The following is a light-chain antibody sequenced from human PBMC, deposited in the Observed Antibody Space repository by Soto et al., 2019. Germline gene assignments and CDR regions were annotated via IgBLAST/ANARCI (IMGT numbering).Light chain of an antibody. CDR3: SSYTSSSTLV. CDR2: DVS. J-gene: IGLJ1*01. V-gene: IGLV2-14*01. CDR1: SSDVGGYNY. Sequence: QSALTQPASVSGSPGQSITISCTGTSSDVGGYNYVSWYQQHPGKAPKLMIYDVSNRPSGVSNRFSGSKSGNTASQTISGLQAEDEADYYCSSYTSSSTLVFGTGTKVTV.